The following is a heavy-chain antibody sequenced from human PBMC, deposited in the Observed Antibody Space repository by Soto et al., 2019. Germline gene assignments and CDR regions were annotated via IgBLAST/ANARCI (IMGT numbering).Heavy chain of an antibody. CDR3: ARDRGPSSGYYPYWFDP. V-gene: IGHV1-69*12. J-gene: IGHJ5*02. CDR2: IIPIFGTA. Sequence: QVQLVQSGAEVKKPGSSVKVSCKASEGTFSSYAITWVRQAPGQGLEWMGGIIPIFGTANYAQKFQGRVTINAEESMSTASMELSSLRSEDTAVYYCARDRGPSSGYYPYWFDPWCQGALVTVSS. D-gene: IGHD3-22*01. CDR1: EGTFSSYA.